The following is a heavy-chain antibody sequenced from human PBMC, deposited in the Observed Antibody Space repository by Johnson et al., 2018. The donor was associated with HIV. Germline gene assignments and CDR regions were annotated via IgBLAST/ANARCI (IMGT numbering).Heavy chain of an antibody. V-gene: IGHV3-11*04. CDR3: ARAPYNWNTGLFGAFDM. CDR2: ISGSGVDT. J-gene: IGHJ3*02. CDR1: NFTFKDYY. D-gene: IGHD1/OR15-1a*01. Sequence: QVQLVESGGGLIKPGGSLRLSCAASNFTFKDYYMNWIRQAPGKGLEWISDISGSGVDTCYADSVKGRFTISRDNAKKSLYLQMSSLKAEDTAVYYCARAPYNWNTGLFGAFDMWGWGTKVTVSS.